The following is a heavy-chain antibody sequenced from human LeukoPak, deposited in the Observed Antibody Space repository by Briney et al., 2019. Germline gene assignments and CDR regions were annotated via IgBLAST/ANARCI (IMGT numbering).Heavy chain of an antibody. CDR3: AKNLYCGGGSCYPSALGMDV. CDR2: ITGTDAST. J-gene: IGHJ6*02. CDR1: GFTFANYA. D-gene: IGHD2-15*01. V-gene: IGHV3-23*01. Sequence: GGSLRLSCTASGFTFANYAMSWVRQAPGKGLEWVSSITGTDASTFYADSVKGRFTISRDNPKNTLFLQMNSLRAEDTAVYYCAKNLYCGGGSCYPSALGMDVWGQGTTVTVSS.